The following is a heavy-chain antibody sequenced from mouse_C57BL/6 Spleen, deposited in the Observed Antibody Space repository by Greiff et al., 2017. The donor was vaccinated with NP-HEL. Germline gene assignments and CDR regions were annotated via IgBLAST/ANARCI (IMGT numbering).Heavy chain of an antibody. CDR1: GYTFTSYW. CDR2: INPSSGYT. CDR3: ASINDGYFAWFAY. V-gene: IGHV1-7*01. D-gene: IGHD2-3*01. J-gene: IGHJ3*01. Sequence: QVQLQQSGAELAKPGASVKLSCKASGYTFTSYWMHWVKQRPGQGLEWIGYINPSSGYTNYNQKFKGKATLTVDTSSSTAYMQLSSLTSEDSAVYYCASINDGYFAWFAYWGQGTLVTVSA.